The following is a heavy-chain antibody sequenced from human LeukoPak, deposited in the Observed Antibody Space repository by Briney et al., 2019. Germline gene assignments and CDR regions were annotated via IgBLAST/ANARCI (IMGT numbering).Heavy chain of an antibody. Sequence: GSLRLSCAASGFTFSSYAMSWIRQPPGKGLEWIGYIYYSGSTNYNPSLKSRVTISVDTSKNQFSLKLSSVTAADTAVYYCARADPIAVGYFDYWGQGTLVTVSS. CDR1: GFTFSSYA. D-gene: IGHD6-19*01. V-gene: IGHV4-59*01. CDR2: IYYSGST. CDR3: ARADPIAVGYFDY. J-gene: IGHJ4*02.